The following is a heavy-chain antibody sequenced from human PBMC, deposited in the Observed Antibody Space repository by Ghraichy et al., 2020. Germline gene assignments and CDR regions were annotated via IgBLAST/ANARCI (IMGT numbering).Heavy chain of an antibody. CDR3: ARGRLNFDY. J-gene: IGHJ4*02. CDR1: GYTFTNYG. V-gene: IGHV1-18*01. D-gene: IGHD3-22*01. CDR2: VNGYNGNT. Sequence: ASVKVSCKASGYTFTNYGITWVRQAPGQGLEWMSWVNGYNGNTDYAQKLQGRVTMTTDTSTTTAYMELRSLRSDDTAVYYCARGRLNFDYWGQRPLVTVSS.